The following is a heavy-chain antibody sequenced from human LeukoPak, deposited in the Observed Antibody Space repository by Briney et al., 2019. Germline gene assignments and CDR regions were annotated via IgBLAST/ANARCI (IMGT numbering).Heavy chain of an antibody. CDR3: AKGVEIQLWLPHCFDY. J-gene: IGHJ4*02. CDR2: ISGSGGST. V-gene: IGHV3-23*01. D-gene: IGHD5-18*01. CDR1: GFTFSSYA. Sequence: GGSLRLSCAASGFTFSSYAMSWVRQAPGKGLEWVSAISGSGGSTYYADSVKGRFTISRDNSKNTLYLQMNSLRAEDTAVYYCAKGVEIQLWLPHCFDYWGQGTLVTVSS.